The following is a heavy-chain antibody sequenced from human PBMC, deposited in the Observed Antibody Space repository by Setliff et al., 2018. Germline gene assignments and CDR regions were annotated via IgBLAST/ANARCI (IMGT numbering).Heavy chain of an antibody. J-gene: IGHJ6*03. CDR2: ISTYNGKT. CDR3: AREGVDIRSSTDYRYYMDV. CDR1: GYIFTSYG. Sequence: GASVKVSCKASGYIFTSYGFSWVRQAPGQGLEWMGWISTYNGKTNYAQKLQGRVTMTTDTSTSTAYMELRSLRSDDTAVYYCAREGVDIRSSTDYRYYMDVWGKGTTVTVSS. V-gene: IGHV1-18*01. D-gene: IGHD5-12*01.